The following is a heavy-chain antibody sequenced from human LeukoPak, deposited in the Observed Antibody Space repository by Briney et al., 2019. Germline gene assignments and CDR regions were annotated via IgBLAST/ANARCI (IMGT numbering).Heavy chain of an antibody. Sequence: LGESLKISCKGSRYSFNNYWIGWVRQMPGKGLELMGIIYPGDSDTRYSPSFQGQVTISADKSISTAYLQWSSLKASDTAMYYCARDYYASGRNYYYYGMDVWGQGTTVTVSS. D-gene: IGHD3-10*01. CDR3: ARDYYASGRNYYYYGMDV. CDR2: IYPGDSDT. J-gene: IGHJ6*02. V-gene: IGHV5-51*01. CDR1: RYSFNNYW.